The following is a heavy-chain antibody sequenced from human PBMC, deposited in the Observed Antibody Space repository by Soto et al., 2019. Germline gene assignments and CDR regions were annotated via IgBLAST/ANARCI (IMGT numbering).Heavy chain of an antibody. Sequence: SGGSLRLSCAASGFTFSSYAMHWVRQAPGKGLEWVAVISYDGSNKYYADSVEGRFTISRDNSKNTLYLQMNSLRAEDTAVYYCARVEGEWFGENYYYYYGMDVWGQGTTVTVSS. CDR3: ARVEGEWFGENYYYYYGMDV. CDR1: GFTFSSYA. D-gene: IGHD3-10*01. V-gene: IGHV3-30-3*01. CDR2: ISYDGSNK. J-gene: IGHJ6*02.